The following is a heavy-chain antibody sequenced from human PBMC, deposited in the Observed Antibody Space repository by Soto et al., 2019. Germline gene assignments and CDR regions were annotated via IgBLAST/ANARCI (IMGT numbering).Heavy chain of an antibody. CDR2: ISGSGGST. V-gene: IGHV3-23*01. D-gene: IGHD5-12*01. CDR3: AKDHIVAKITPKSLYYYGMDV. Sequence: PGGSLRLSCAASGFTFSSYAMSWVRQAPGKGLEWVSAISGSGGSTYYADSVKGRFTISRDNSKNTLYLQMNSLRAEDTAVYYCAKDHIVAKITPKSLYYYGMDVWGQGTTVTVSS. CDR1: GFTFSSYA. J-gene: IGHJ6*02.